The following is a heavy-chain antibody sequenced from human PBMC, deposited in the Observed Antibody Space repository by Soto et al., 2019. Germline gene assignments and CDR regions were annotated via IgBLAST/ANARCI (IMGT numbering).Heavy chain of an antibody. J-gene: IGHJ3*02. V-gene: IGHV4-59*01. CDR1: GGSISSYY. CDR3: ARSPIMITFGGVIPDAFDI. CDR2: IYYSGST. D-gene: IGHD3-16*02. Sequence: SETLSLTCTVSGGSISSYYWSWIRQPPGKGLEWIGYIYYSGSTNYNPSLKSRVTISVDTSKNQFSLKLSSVTAADTAVYYCARSPIMITFGGVIPDAFDIWGQGTMVTVSS.